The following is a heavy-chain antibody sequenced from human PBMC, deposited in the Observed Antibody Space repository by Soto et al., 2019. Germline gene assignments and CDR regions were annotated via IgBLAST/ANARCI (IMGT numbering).Heavy chain of an antibody. CDR1: GGTFSSYA. J-gene: IGHJ6*02. CDR2: IIPIFGTA. CDR3: ARDLVEMATITSDYYYYYGMDV. V-gene: IGHV1-69*01. D-gene: IGHD5-12*01. Sequence: QVQLVQSGAEVKKPGSSVKVSCKASGGTFSSYAISWVRQAPGQGLEWMGGIIPIFGTANYAEKFQGRVTITADESTSTACMELSSLRSEDTAVYYCARDLVEMATITSDYYYYYGMDVWGQGTTVTVSS.